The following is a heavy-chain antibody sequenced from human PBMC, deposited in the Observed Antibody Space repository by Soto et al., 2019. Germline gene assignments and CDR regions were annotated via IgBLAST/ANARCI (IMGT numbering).Heavy chain of an antibody. D-gene: IGHD3-22*01. CDR3: ARQLYYYDSSGYLPAPGGMGV. CDR2: IYYSGST. J-gene: IGHJ6*02. Sequence: SETLSLTCTVSGGSISSYYWSWIRQPPGKGLEWIGYIYYSGSTYYNPSLKSRVTISVDTSKNQFSLKLSSVTAADTAVYYCARQLYYYDSSGYLPAPGGMGVWGQGTTVTVSS. CDR1: GGSISSYY. V-gene: IGHV4-30-4*01.